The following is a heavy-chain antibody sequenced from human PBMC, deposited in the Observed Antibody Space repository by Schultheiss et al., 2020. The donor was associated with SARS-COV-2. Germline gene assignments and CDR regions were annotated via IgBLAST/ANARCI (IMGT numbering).Heavy chain of an antibody. CDR2: INHSGST. D-gene: IGHD3-10*01. J-gene: IGHJ5*02. CDR3: ARWGGMQITMVRGATPQYNWFDP. Sequence: SETLSLTCAVYGGSFSNFYWSWIRQPPGKGLEWIGEINHSGSTNYNPSLKSRVTISVDTSKNQFSLKLSSVTAADTAVYYCARWGGMQITMVRGATPQYNWFDPWGQGTLVTVSS. CDR1: GGSFSNFY. V-gene: IGHV4-34*01.